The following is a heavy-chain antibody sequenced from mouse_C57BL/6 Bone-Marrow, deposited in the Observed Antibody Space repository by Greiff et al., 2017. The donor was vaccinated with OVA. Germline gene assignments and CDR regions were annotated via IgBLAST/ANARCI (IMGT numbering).Heavy chain of an antibody. Sequence: QVQLQQSGAELARPGASVKLSCKASGYTFTSYGISWVKQRTGQGLEWIGEIYPRSGNTYYNEKFKGKATLTADKSSSTAYMELRSLTSEDSAVYFCARGPFITTVVRYYFDYWGQGTTLTVSS. V-gene: IGHV1-81*01. J-gene: IGHJ2*01. CDR2: IYPRSGNT. D-gene: IGHD1-1*01. CDR1: GYTFTSYG. CDR3: ARGPFITTVVRYYFDY.